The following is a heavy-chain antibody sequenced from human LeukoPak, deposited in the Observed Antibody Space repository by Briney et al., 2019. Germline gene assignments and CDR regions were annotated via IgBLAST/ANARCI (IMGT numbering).Heavy chain of an antibody. V-gene: IGHV4-31*03. J-gene: IGHJ2*01. Sequence: PSQTLSLTCTVSADSLSSGGHYWAWIRQFPGKGLESIGFIHHSGRSRHNPSLKDRVAISVDTSRKQFALKLSSVTATDTAVYYCARRTYYDTLTGYNYWYFDLWGRGTLVTVSS. CDR3: ARRTYYDTLTGYNYWYFDL. D-gene: IGHD3-9*01. CDR1: ADSLSSGGHY. CDR2: IHHSGRS.